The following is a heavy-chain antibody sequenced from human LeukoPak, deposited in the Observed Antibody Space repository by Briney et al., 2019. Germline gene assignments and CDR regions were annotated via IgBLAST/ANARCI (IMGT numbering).Heavy chain of an antibody. CDR2: IYHSGST. CDR1: GGSISSSNR. Sequence: SGTLSLTCAVSGGSISSSNRWSWVRQPPGKGLEWIGEIYHSGSTNYNPSLKSRVTISVDKSKNQFSLKLSSVTAADTAVYYCARDFGYGSGSYYFDYWGQGTLVTVSS. J-gene: IGHJ4*02. V-gene: IGHV4-4*02. D-gene: IGHD3-10*01. CDR3: ARDFGYGSGSYYFDY.